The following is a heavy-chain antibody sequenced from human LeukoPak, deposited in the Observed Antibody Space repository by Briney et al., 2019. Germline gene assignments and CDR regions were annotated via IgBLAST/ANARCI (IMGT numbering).Heavy chain of an antibody. J-gene: IGHJ4*02. Sequence: ASVKVSCTVSGYTLTELSMHWVRQAPGKGLEWRGGFDPEDGETIYAQKFQGRVTMTEDTSTDTAYMELSSLRSEDTAVYYCATTSPRIAAAEGLDYWGQGTLVTVSS. CDR2: FDPEDGET. V-gene: IGHV1-24*01. CDR3: ATTSPRIAAAEGLDY. D-gene: IGHD6-13*01. CDR1: GYTLTELS.